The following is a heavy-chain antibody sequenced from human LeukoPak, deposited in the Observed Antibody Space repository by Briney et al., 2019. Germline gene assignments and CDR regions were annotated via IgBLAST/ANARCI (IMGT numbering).Heavy chain of an antibody. CDR2: VWSDGNGK. D-gene: IGHD4-17*01. CDR3: VRVLTVTFDS. Sequence: PGGSLRLSCAASGFTFSTYGMHWVRQAPGKGLEWVALVWSDGNGKFYADSVKGRFTISRDNSKNTLYPQMNSLRAEDTAVYYCVRVLTVTFDSWGQGTLVTVSS. J-gene: IGHJ4*02. CDR1: GFTFSTYG. V-gene: IGHV3-33*01.